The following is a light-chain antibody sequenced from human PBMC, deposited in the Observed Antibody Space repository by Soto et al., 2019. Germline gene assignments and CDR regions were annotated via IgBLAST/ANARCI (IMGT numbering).Light chain of an antibody. J-gene: IGLJ2*01. CDR2: DDT. Sequence: QSVLTQPPSVSAAPGQKVTISCSGSSSNIGSNVVSWYQQAPGTAPRLLTYDDTKRASGIPDRFSGSKSGSSATLGITGLQTGDEADYYCGTWDNSLSVVVFGGGTKLTVL. CDR1: SSNIGSNV. CDR3: GTWDNSLSVVV. V-gene: IGLV1-51*02.